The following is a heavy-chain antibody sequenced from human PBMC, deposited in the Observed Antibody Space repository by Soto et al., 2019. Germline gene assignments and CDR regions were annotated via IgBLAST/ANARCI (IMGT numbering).Heavy chain of an antibody. CDR1: GFSFTSYF. CDR2: IYPTDSDT. J-gene: IGHJ4*02. V-gene: IGHV5-51*01. Sequence: PVEAVKISCRASGFSFTSYFIAWLRQVPGKGLEWMGIIYPTDSDTTYIPSFQGQVTISVDKSINTAYLQWNSLKASDTAMYYCARGVNYWGQGTLVTVSS. D-gene: IGHD2-8*01. CDR3: ARGVNY.